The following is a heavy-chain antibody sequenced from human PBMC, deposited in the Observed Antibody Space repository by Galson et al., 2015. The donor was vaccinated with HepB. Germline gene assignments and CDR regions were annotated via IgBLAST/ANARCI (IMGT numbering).Heavy chain of an antibody. Sequence: SVKVSCKASGYTFTNYAMTWVRQAPGQGLEWMGWINTKTGNPTFAQGFTGRFVFSLDTSVSTAYLQISSLKAEDTAVYYCARVYGSGDSYYFDYWGQGTLVTVSS. CDR1: GYTFTNYA. CDR3: ARVYGSGDSYYFDY. V-gene: IGHV7-4-1*02. D-gene: IGHD3-10*01. CDR2: INTKTGNP. J-gene: IGHJ4*02.